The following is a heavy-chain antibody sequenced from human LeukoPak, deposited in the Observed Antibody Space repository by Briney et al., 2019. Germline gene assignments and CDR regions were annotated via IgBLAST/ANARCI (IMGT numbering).Heavy chain of an antibody. D-gene: IGHD3-9*01. CDR2: IKQYGSEK. Sequence: GGSLRLSCAASGFTFSSYWMSWVRQAPGKGLEWVANIKQYGSEKYYVDSVKGRFTISRDNAKNSLYLQVNSLRAEDTAVYYCARDVGLTYYDILTGQDIYYYYYMDVWGKGTTVTVSS. V-gene: IGHV3-7*01. CDR3: ARDVGLTYYDILTGQDIYYYYYMDV. J-gene: IGHJ6*03. CDR1: GFTFSSYW.